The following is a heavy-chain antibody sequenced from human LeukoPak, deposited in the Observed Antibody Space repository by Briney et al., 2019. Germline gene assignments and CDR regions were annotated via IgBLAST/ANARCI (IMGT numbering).Heavy chain of an antibody. CDR2: ISAYNGNT. Sequence: ASVKVSCKASGYTFTSYGISWVRQAPGQGLEWMGWISAYNGNTNYAQKLQGRVTITTDTSTSTAYMELRSLRSDDTAVYYCARGAAGRDGYNYVDYWGQGTLVTVSS. V-gene: IGHV1-18*01. CDR3: ARGAAGRDGYNYVDY. CDR1: GYTFTSYG. J-gene: IGHJ4*02. D-gene: IGHD5-24*01.